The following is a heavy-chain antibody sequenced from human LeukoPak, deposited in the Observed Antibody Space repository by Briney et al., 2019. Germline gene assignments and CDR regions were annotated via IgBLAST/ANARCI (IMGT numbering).Heavy chain of an antibody. V-gene: IGHV3-66*01. D-gene: IGHD4-17*01. CDR1: GFTVSSNY. Sequence: GGSLRLSCAASGFTVSSNYMSWVRQAPGKELEWVSVIYSGGSTYYADSVKGRFTISRDNSKNTLYLQMNSLRAEDTAVYYCAIGDYLSLNYYYYGMDVWGQGTTVTVSS. CDR3: AIGDYLSLNYYYYGMDV. CDR2: IYSGGST. J-gene: IGHJ6*02.